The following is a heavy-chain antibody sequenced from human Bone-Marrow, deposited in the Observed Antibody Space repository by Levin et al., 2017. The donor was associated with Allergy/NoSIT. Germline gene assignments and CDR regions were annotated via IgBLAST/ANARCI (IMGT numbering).Heavy chain of an antibody. CDR1: GDSISSFY. V-gene: IGHV4-4*08. J-gene: IGHJ5*02. CDR3: ARGHHVDTAMGRQNWFDP. D-gene: IGHD5-18*01. Sequence: SQTLSLTCTVSGDSISSFYWSWIRQPPGKGLEWIGYIYPTGTTNYNPSLRSRVTVSVDTSTNHFSLKLSSVTAADTAVYYCARGHHVDTAMGRQNWFDPWGQGTLVTVSS. CDR2: IYPTGTT.